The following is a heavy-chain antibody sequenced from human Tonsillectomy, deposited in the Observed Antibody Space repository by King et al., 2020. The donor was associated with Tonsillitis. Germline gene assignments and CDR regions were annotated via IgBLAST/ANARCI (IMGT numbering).Heavy chain of an antibody. Sequence: QLQESGPGLVKPSETLSLTCTVSDDSISSYYWSWIRQPPGKGLEWIGCISSSGSTYYSPTLRSRVTISVDTSKNQFSLTLSSVTAADTAVYFCARVRGYDGDYAVYYSYYYMDVWGKGTTVTVSS. D-gene: IGHD4-17*01. CDR1: DDSISSYY. CDR2: ISSSGST. V-gene: IGHV4-59*01. CDR3: ARVRGYDGDYAVYYSYYYMDV. J-gene: IGHJ6*03.